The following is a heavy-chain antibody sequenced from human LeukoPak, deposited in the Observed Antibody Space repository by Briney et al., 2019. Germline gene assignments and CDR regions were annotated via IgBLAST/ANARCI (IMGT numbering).Heavy chain of an antibody. CDR2: INPSGGST. CDR3: ARGSRPVYNLLTGKRYFDY. J-gene: IGHJ4*02. Sequence: GASVKVSCKASGYTFTTYYVHWVRQAPGQGLEWMGIINPSGGSTTYAQKFRGRLTMTRDMSTSTVYMELSSLRSEDTAVYHCARGSRPVYNLLTGKRYFDYWGQGTLVTVSS. D-gene: IGHD3-9*01. CDR1: GYTFTTYY. V-gene: IGHV1-46*01.